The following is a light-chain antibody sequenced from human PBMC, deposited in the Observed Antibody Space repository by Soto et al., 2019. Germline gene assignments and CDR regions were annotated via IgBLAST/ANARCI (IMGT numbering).Light chain of an antibody. CDR3: HQYYGAPLT. J-gene: IGKJ4*01. CDR1: QNILSTSNNKNY. CDR2: WAS. Sequence: DIVMTQSPDSLTVSVGERATINCKSSQNILSTSNNKNYLAWYQQKPGQPPKLLISWASTRESGVPDRISGSGSGTDFTLTISSLQAEDVAVYYCHQYYGAPLTFGGGTKVEI. V-gene: IGKV4-1*01.